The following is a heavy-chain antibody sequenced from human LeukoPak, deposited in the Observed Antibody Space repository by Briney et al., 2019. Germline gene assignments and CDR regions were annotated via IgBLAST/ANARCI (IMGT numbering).Heavy chain of an antibody. Sequence: GGSLRLSCAASGFTASSNYMSWVRQAPGKGLEWVSVIYSGGSTYYADSVKGRFTISRDNSKNTLYLQMNSLRAEDTAVYYCARAPRPYYYDSSGYYYDYWGQGTLVTVSS. CDR2: IYSGGST. D-gene: IGHD3-22*01. V-gene: IGHV3-66*01. J-gene: IGHJ4*02. CDR1: GFTASSNY. CDR3: ARAPRPYYYDSSGYYYDY.